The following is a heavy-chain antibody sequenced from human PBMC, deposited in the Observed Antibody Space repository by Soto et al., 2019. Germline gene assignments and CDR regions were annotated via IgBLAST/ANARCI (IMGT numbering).Heavy chain of an antibody. D-gene: IGHD6-19*01. CDR1: GFTFSSYA. CDR2: ISYDGSNK. J-gene: IGHJ4*02. V-gene: IGHV3-30-3*01. Sequence: GGSLRLSGAASGFTFSSYAMHWVRQAPGKGLEWVAVISYDGSNKYYADPVKGRFTISRDNSKNSLYLQMNSLRAEDTAVYYGAPQIAVAAKPFDYWGQGTRVTVSA. CDR3: APQIAVAAKPFDY.